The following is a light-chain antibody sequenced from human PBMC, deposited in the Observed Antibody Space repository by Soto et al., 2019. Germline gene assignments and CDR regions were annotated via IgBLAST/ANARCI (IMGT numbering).Light chain of an antibody. CDR1: QSISSW. J-gene: IGKJ1*01. CDR2: KAS. V-gene: IGKV1-5*03. Sequence: DIQMTQSPSTLSASVGDRVTITCRASQSISSWLAWYQQKPGKAPKLLIYKASSLESGVPSRFSGSGSGTEFTLTISSLQHDDVATYYCQQYNSYSQTFGQGTKVEIK. CDR3: QQYNSYSQT.